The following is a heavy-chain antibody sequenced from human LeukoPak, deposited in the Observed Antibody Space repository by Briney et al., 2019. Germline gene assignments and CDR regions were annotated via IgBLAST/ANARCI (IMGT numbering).Heavy chain of an antibody. J-gene: IGHJ3*02. Sequence: GGSLRLSCAASGFTFSSYEMNWVCQAPGKGLEWVSYISSSGSTIYYADSVKGRFTISRDNAKNSLYLQMNSLRAEDTAVYYCARQYCTNGVCWRGYAFDIWGQGTMVTVSS. CDR2: ISSSGSTI. CDR1: GFTFSSYE. V-gene: IGHV3-48*03. CDR3: ARQYCTNGVCWRGYAFDI. D-gene: IGHD2-8*01.